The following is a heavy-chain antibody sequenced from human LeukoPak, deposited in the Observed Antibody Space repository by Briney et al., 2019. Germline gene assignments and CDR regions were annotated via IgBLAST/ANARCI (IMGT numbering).Heavy chain of an antibody. CDR1: GFTFSSYA. CDR2: ISYDGSSK. V-gene: IGHV3-30-3*01. Sequence: GGALRLSCAAPGFTFSSYAMHLVRQAPGKGLGGMAVISYDGSSKYYADSVKGRFTISRDNSENTLYLQMSSLKTDDSAVYYCARNPAAWFGELSSWFDPWGQGTLVTVSS. CDR3: ARNPAAWFGELSSWFDP. D-gene: IGHD3-10*01. J-gene: IGHJ5*02.